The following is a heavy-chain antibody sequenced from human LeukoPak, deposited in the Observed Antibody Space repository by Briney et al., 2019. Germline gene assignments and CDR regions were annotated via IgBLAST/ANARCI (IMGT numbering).Heavy chain of an antibody. J-gene: IGHJ3*02. Sequence: PPGGSLRLSCAVSGFTFSNYEMDWVRQAPGKGLEWVSYISSRGGTIYYADSVKGRFTISRDNAKNSLYLQMNSLRAEDTAVYYCAKEVTPDRSGFDAFDIWGQGTMVTVSS. D-gene: IGHD3-22*01. CDR2: ISSRGGTI. CDR3: AKEVTPDRSGFDAFDI. CDR1: GFTFSNYE. V-gene: IGHV3-48*03.